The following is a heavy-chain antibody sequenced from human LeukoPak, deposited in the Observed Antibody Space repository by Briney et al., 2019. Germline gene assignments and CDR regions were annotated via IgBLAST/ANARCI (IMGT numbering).Heavy chain of an antibody. J-gene: IGHJ4*02. CDR3: ATPYYYDSSGYLGDY. CDR1: GFTFSSYG. Sequence: GGSLRLSCAASGFTFSSYGMHWVRQAPGKGREWVAFIRYDGSNKYYADSVKGRFTISRDNSKNTLYLQMNSLRAEDTAVYYCATPYYYDSSGYLGDYWGQGTLVTVSS. V-gene: IGHV3-30*02. D-gene: IGHD3-22*01. CDR2: IRYDGSNK.